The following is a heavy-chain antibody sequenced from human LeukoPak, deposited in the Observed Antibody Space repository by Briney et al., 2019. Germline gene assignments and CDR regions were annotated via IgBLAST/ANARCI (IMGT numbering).Heavy chain of an antibody. Sequence: GGSLRLSCAASGFTFSSYRMNWVRQAPGKGLEWVSSISSSSIYIYYADSVKGRFTISRDNAKNSLYLQMNSLRAEDTAVYYCARAKPKNMVRGLIMRRESRYYFDYWGQGTLVTVSS. D-gene: IGHD3-10*01. CDR3: ARAKPKNMVRGLIMRRESRYYFDY. CDR1: GFTFSSYR. CDR2: ISSSSIYI. V-gene: IGHV3-21*01. J-gene: IGHJ4*02.